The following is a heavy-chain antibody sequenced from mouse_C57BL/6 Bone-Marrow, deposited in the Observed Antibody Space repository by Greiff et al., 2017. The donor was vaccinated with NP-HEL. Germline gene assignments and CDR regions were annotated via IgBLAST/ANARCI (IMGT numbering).Heavy chain of an antibody. D-gene: IGHD2-9*01. CDR1: GYTFTSYW. CDR3: ARSGIPLLWLRREVWFAY. J-gene: IGHJ3*01. Sequence: QVQLQQPGAELVKPGASVKLSCKASGYTFTSYWMQWVKQRPGQGLEWIGEIDPSDSYTNYNQKFKGKATLTVDKSSSTAYMQLSSLTSEDSAVYYCARSGIPLLWLRREVWFAYWGQGTLVTVSA. CDR2: IDPSDSYT. V-gene: IGHV1-50*01.